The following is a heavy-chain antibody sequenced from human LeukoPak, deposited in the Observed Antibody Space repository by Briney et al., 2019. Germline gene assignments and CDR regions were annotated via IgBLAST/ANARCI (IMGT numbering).Heavy chain of an antibody. D-gene: IGHD4-17*01. V-gene: IGHV1-8*03. J-gene: IGHJ5*02. CDR2: MNPNSGNT. Sequence: ASVKVSCKASGYTFTSYVINWVRQATGQGLEWMGWMNPNSGNTGYAQKFQGRVTITRNTSISTAYMEPSSLRSEDTAVYYCARGGNVDDYGDQRPYDWFDPWGQGTLVTVSS. CDR3: ARGGNVDDYGDQRPYDWFDP. CDR1: GYTFTSYV.